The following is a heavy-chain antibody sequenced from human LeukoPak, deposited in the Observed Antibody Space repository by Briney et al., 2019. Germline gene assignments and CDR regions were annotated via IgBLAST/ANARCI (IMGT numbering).Heavy chain of an antibody. CDR1: GGSISSGSYY. CDR2: IYTSGST. Sequence: SETLSLTCTVSGGSISSGSYYWSWIRQPAGKGLEWIGRIYTSGSTNYNPSLKSRVTILVDTSKNQFSLKLSSVTAADTAVYYCARDLVRSYYYMDVWGKGTTVTDSS. CDR3: ARDLVRSYYYMDV. D-gene: IGHD2-8*02. J-gene: IGHJ6*03. V-gene: IGHV4-61*02.